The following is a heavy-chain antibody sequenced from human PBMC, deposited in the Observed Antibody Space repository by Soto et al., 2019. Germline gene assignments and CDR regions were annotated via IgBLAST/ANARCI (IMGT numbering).Heavy chain of an antibody. CDR3: ARRAGGDFWSGQTNYFDY. CDR2: IIPIFGTA. CDR1: GGTFSSYA. V-gene: IGHV1-69*13. J-gene: IGHJ4*02. D-gene: IGHD3-3*01. Sequence: GASVKVSCKASGGTFSSYAISRVRQAPGQGLEWMGGIIPIFGTANYAQKFQGRVTITADESTSTAYMELSSLRSEDTAVYYCARRAGGDFWSGQTNYFDYWGQGTLVTVSS.